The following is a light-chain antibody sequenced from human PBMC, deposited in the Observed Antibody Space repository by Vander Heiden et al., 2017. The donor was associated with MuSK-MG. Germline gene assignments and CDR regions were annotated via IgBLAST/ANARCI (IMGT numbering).Light chain of an antibody. Sequence: QSALTQPRSGSGSPGQSVTSSCTGTSSDVGGYNYVSWYQQHPRKAPKLLIYVCSNRPSGVPDRFSGSKSGNTAYLTISGLPAEDEADYDCCAYAAHYTFGGLWGFGTGTKVTV. CDR2: VCS. V-gene: IGLV2-11*01. CDR3: CAYAAHYTFGGLWG. CDR1: SSDVGGYNY. J-gene: IGLJ1*01.